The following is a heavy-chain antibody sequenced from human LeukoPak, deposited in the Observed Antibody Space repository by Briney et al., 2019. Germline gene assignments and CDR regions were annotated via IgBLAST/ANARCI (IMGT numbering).Heavy chain of an antibody. Sequence: SETLSLTCTVSGGSISSSSYYWGWIRQPPGKGLEWIGSIYYSGSTYYNPSLKSRVTISVDTSKNQFSLKLSSVTAADTAVYYCARDRVRKDYDILTGYYSYYYYGMDVWGQGTTVTVSS. V-gene: IGHV4-39*07. CDR2: IYYSGST. CDR3: ARDRVRKDYDILTGYYSYYYYGMDV. J-gene: IGHJ6*02. CDR1: GGSISSSSYY. D-gene: IGHD3-9*01.